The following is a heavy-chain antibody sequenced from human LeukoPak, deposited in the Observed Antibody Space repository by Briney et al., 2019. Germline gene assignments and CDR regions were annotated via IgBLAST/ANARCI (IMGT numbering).Heavy chain of an antibody. CDR3: ARGTKYSTGWYYFDF. Sequence: SGGSLRLSCAASGFTVSSNYMSWVRQAPGKGLEWVSVIYSGGSTYYADSVKGRFTISRDNSKNTLYLQMNSLRADDTAVYFCARGTKYSTGWYYFDFWGQGTLVTVSS. CDR2: IYSGGST. V-gene: IGHV3-53*01. CDR1: GFTVSSNY. J-gene: IGHJ4*02. D-gene: IGHD6-19*01.